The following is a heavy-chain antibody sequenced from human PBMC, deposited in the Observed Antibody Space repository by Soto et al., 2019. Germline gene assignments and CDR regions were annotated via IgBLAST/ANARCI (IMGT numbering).Heavy chain of an antibody. Sequence: SETLSLTCTVSGGSISSYYWSWIRQPAGKGLKWIGRIHSGEGTNYNPSLKSRVTLSVDTSNNHFSLRLSSLTAADTAVYYCARALTAAAGLYFDYWGQGTLVTVSS. J-gene: IGHJ4*02. D-gene: IGHD6-13*01. CDR1: GGSISSYY. CDR2: IHSGEGT. V-gene: IGHV4-4*07. CDR3: ARALTAAAGLYFDY.